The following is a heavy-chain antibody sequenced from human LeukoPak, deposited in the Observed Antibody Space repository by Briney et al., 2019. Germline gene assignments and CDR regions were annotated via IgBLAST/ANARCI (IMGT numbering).Heavy chain of an antibody. CDR2: ISGSGGST. D-gene: IGHD6-6*01. CDR3: AKGGGMRIAARNWFDP. CDR1: GFTFSSYA. V-gene: IGHV3-23*01. J-gene: IGHJ5*02. Sequence: PGGSLRLSCAASGFTFSSYAMSWVRQAPGQGLEWVSAISGSGGSTYYADSVKGRFTISRDNSKNTLYLQMNSLRAEDTAVYYCAKGGGMRIAARNWFDPWGQGTLVTVSS.